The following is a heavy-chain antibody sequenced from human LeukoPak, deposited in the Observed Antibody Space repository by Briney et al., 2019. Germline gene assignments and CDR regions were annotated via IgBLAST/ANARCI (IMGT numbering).Heavy chain of an antibody. CDR1: GFTFTTYW. J-gene: IGHJ4*02. CDR3: AKDLRYSSGWTLFDY. D-gene: IGHD6-19*01. CDR2: INSDGSIT. Sequence: GGSLRLSCAASGFTFTTYWMHWVRQAPGKGLVWVSHINSDGSITSYADSVKGRFTISRDNSKNTLYLQMNSLRAEDTAVYYCAKDLRYSSGWTLFDYWGQGTLVTVSS. V-gene: IGHV3-74*01.